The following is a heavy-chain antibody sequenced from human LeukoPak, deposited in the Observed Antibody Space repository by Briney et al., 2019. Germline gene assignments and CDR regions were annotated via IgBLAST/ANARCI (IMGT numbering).Heavy chain of an antibody. V-gene: IGHV1-69*01. D-gene: IGHD6-6*01. CDR2: IIPIFGTA. J-gene: IGHJ6*03. Sequence: SVKVSCKASGGTFSSYAISWVRQAPGQGLEWMGGIIPIFGTANYAQKFQGRVTITADESTSTAYMELSSLRSEDTAVCYCARDPPYSTSYYYYYMDVWGKGTTVIVSS. CDR3: ARDPPYSTSYYYYYMDV. CDR1: GGTFSSYA.